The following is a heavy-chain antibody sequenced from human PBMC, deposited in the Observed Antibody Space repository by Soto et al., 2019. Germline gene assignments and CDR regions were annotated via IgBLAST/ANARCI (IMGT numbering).Heavy chain of an antibody. CDR3: TKGSEVARQELDY. D-gene: IGHD3-3*01. V-gene: IGHV3-30*18. Sequence: GGSLRLSCAASGFTFSNFGMYWGRQAPGKGLEWVAAISADGSDKYFSDSVKGRFTISRDNSKNTLFLQMNSLRVEDTAVYYCTKGSEVARQELDYWGQGTLVTVSS. CDR1: GFTFSNFG. J-gene: IGHJ4*02. CDR2: ISADGSDK.